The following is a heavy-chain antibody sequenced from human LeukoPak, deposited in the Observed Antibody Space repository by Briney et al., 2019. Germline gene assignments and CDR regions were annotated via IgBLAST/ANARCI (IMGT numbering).Heavy chain of an antibody. D-gene: IGHD1-20*01. V-gene: IGHV1-18*01. J-gene: IGHJ4*02. CDR2: INTYNGNT. Sequence: ASVTVSCKASGYAFSSYGFTWVRQAPGQGLEWMGWINTYNGNTQYAPKLKGRVTTTTDTSTSTAYMELRSLTSDDTAVYYCARRGNWNDFDYWGQGTLVTVSS. CDR1: GYAFSSYG. CDR3: ARRGNWNDFDY.